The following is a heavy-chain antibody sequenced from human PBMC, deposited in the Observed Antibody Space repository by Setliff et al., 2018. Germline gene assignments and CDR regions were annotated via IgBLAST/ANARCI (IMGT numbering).Heavy chain of an antibody. D-gene: IGHD2-2*02. J-gene: IGHJ6*02. CDR1: GGSTSDYY. CDR3: ARDRQYCSSTSCYTSYFYYYAMDI. CDR2: INHSGST. Sequence: SETLSLTCGGYGGSTSDYYWSWIRQPPGKGLEWIGEINHSGSTNYNPSLKSRVTISLDTSTNQVSLKLSSVTAADTAVYYCARDRQYCSSTSCYTSYFYYYAMDIWGQGTTVTVSS. V-gene: IGHV4-34*01.